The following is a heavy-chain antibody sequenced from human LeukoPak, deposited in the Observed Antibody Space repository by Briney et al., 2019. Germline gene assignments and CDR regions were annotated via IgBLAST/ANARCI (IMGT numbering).Heavy chain of an antibody. V-gene: IGHV3-30*02. J-gene: IGHJ5*02. CDR3: ARNRAAAGDWLDP. CDR1: GFTFSAYG. D-gene: IGHD6-13*01. CDR2: IRYDGRIK. Sequence: PGGSLSISCAASGFTFSAYGVHWVRPAPGKGLEWVAFIRYDGRIKNYADSVKGRFTISRDNSKNTLYLQMNSLTTEDTSLYHCARNRAAAGDWLDPWGQGTLVIVSS.